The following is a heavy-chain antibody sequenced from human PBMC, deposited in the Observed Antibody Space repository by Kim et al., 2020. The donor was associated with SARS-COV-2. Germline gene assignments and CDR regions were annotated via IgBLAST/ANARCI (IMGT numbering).Heavy chain of an antibody. CDR2: INPNTGGT. Sequence: ASVKVSCKASGYRFTDFYIHWVRQAPGQGLEWMGRINPNTGGTKFAQKFQGRITMTRDTSISTCYMELSSLRSADTAVYYCAPYSTSSNLEHWGQGTLVTVSS. D-gene: IGHD6-6*01. J-gene: IGHJ1*01. V-gene: IGHV1-2*06. CDR3: APYSTSSNLEH. CDR1: GYRFTDFY.